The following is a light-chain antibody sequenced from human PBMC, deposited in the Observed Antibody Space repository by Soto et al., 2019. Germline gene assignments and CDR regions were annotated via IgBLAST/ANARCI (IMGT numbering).Light chain of an antibody. CDR3: SSYAGGNNYV. J-gene: IGLJ1*01. CDR2: EVS. CDR1: SSDVGGYDF. Sequence: QSALTQPPSASGSPGQSVTISCTGTSSDVGGYDFVSWYQQHPGKAPKLMIHEVSKRPSGVPDRFSGSKSGNTASLTVSGLQVEDEADYYCSSYAGGNNYVFGTGTKLTVL. V-gene: IGLV2-8*01.